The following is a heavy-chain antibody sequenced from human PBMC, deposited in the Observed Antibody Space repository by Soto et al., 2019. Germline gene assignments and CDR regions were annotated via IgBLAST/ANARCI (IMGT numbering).Heavy chain of an antibody. CDR1: GFTFRSYW. Sequence: GSLRLSCAASGFTFRSYWMHWVRQAPGKGLVWVSRISPDGSITNYADSVKGRFTISRDNAKNTLFLQMNSLRAEGTAVYYCTREVATVPDYWGQGTLVTVSS. V-gene: IGHV3-74*01. CDR2: ISPDGSIT. D-gene: IGHD6-13*01. J-gene: IGHJ4*02. CDR3: TREVATVPDY.